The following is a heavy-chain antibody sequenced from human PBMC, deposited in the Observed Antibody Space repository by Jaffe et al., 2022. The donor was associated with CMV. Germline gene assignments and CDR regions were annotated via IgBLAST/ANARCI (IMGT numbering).Heavy chain of an antibody. V-gene: IGHV4-59*01. CDR1: GGSISSYY. Sequence: QVQLQESGPGLVKPSETLSLTCTVSGGSISSYYWSWIRQSPGKGLEVMGYSYYSGSTNYNPSLKSRVTISLDTSKNQFSLKLNSVTAADTAVYYCARTAPYYYGSGSYYGPGSREFAFDIWGQGTMVTVSS. J-gene: IGHJ3*02. CDR2: SYYSGST. D-gene: IGHD3-10*01. CDR3: ARTAPYYYGSGSYYGPGSREFAFDI.